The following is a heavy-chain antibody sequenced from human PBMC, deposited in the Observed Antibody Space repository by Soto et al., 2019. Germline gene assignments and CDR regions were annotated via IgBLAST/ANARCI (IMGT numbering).Heavy chain of an antibody. CDR3: ARGWHIVVVTAMVRWWFDP. CDR2: INHSGST. J-gene: IGHJ5*02. V-gene: IGHV4-34*01. CDR1: GGSFSGYY. D-gene: IGHD2-21*02. Sequence: HVQLQQWGAGLLKPSETLSLTCAVYGGSFSGYYWSWIRQPPGKGLEWIGEINHSGSTNYNPSLKSRVTISVETSKNQFSLKLSSVTAADTAVYYCARGWHIVVVTAMVRWWFDPWGQGTLVTVSS.